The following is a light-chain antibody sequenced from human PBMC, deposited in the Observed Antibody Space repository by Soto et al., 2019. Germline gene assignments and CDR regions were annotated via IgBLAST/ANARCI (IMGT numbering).Light chain of an antibody. J-gene: IGKJ5*01. CDR3: QQSYSTPTIT. Sequence: DIQMTQSPSTLSASVGARCNITCRASQSITGWLALFQQKPGKAPKLLIYAASSLQSGVPSRFSGSGSGTDFTLPISSLQTPDFANYYCQQSYSTPTITFGHGTRLEIK. CDR2: AAS. CDR1: QSITGW. V-gene: IGKV1-39*01.